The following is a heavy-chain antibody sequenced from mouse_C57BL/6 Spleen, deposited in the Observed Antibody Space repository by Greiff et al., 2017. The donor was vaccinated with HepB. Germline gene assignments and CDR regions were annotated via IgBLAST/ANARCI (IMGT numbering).Heavy chain of an antibody. D-gene: IGHD1-1*01. J-gene: IGHJ2*01. CDR1: GYAFSSSW. CDR3: ARDDITTVVATGDY. CDR2: IYPGDGDT. V-gene: IGHV1-82*01. Sequence: QVQLQQSGPELVKPGASVKISCKASGYAFSSSWMNWVKQRPGKGLEWIGRIYPGDGDTNDNGKFKGKATLTADKSSSTAYMQLSSLTAEDSAVYFCARDDITTVVATGDYWGQGTTLTVSS.